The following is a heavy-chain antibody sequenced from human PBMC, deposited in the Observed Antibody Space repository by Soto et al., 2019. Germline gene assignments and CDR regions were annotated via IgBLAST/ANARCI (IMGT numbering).Heavy chain of an antibody. V-gene: IGHV3-23*01. Sequence: EVQLLESGGGLVQPGGSLRLSCAASGFTFSSYAMSWVRQAPGKGLEWVSAISGSGGSTYYADSVKGRFTISRDNSKNTLYLQMNSLRAKDTAVYYCAIREPGYSSGWYYFDYWGQGTLVTVSS. CDR2: ISGSGGST. D-gene: IGHD6-19*01. CDR1: GFTFSSYA. J-gene: IGHJ4*02. CDR3: AIREPGYSSGWYYFDY.